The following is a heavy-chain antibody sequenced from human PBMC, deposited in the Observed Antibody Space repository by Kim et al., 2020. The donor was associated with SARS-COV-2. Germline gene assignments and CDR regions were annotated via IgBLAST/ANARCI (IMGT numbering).Heavy chain of an antibody. Sequence: SETLSLTCTVSGGSISSYYWSWIRQPPGKGLEWIGYIYYSGSTNYNPSLKSRVTISVDTSKNQFSLKLSSVTAADTAVYYCARAGYGGYKNPGHAFDIWGQGTMVTVSS. V-gene: IGHV4-59*01. J-gene: IGHJ3*02. CDR3: ARAGYGGYKNPGHAFDI. CDR2: IYYSGST. D-gene: IGHD4-17*01. CDR1: GGSISSYY.